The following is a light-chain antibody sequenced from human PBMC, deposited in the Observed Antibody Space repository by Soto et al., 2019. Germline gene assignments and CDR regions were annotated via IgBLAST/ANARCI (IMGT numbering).Light chain of an antibody. Sequence: DIQMTQSPSSLSASVGDRVTLTCRASQGIGRYLAWYQQRPGGVPNLLIYGSSTLQSGVPSRFIGSGSGTDFTLTISSLQPEDVAIYYCQKYDSVPYTFGPGTKLEIK. J-gene: IGKJ2*01. V-gene: IGKV1-27*01. CDR2: GSS. CDR1: QGIGRY. CDR3: QKYDSVPYT.